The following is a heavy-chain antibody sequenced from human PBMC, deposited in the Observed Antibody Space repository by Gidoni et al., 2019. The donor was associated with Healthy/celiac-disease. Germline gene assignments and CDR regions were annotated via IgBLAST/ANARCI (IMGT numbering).Heavy chain of an antibody. J-gene: IGHJ6*03. D-gene: IGHD6-13*01. CDR1: GFTFSSYS. CDR2: ISSSSSYI. CDR3: ASSAESIAARTRPYYMDV. Sequence: EVQLVESGGGLVKPGGSLRLSCAASGFTFSSYSMNWARQAPGKGLEWVSSISSSSSYIYYADSVKGRFTISRDNAKNSLYLQMNSLRAEDTAVYYCASSAESIAARTRPYYMDVWGKGTTVTVSS. V-gene: IGHV3-21*01.